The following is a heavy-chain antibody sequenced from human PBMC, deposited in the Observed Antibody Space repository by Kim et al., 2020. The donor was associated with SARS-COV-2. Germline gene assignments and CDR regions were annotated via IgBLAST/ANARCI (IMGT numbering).Heavy chain of an antibody. CDR2: ISSTSRSI. Sequence: GGSLRLSCAASGFTFSDHGMHWVRQAPGKGLEWISYISSTSRSIYYADSVKGRFTIARDNADNSLFLQMNSLRDEDTAVYYCARDLAVWTLVVVVAVPTYYNGMDVWGQGTTVTVSS. CDR3: ARDLAVWTLVVVVAVPTYYNGMDV. D-gene: IGHD2-15*01. CDR1: GFTFSDHG. J-gene: IGHJ6*02. V-gene: IGHV3-48*02.